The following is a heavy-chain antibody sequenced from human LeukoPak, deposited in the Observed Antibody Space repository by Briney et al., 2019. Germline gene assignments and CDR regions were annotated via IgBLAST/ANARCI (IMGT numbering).Heavy chain of an antibody. CDR1: GGSISSYY. CDR2: IYYSGST. J-gene: IGHJ4*02. CDR3: ASPMAWAHNRRDSDY. D-gene: IGHD5-24*01. V-gene: IGHV4-59*01. Sequence: SETLSLTCTVSGGSISSYYWSWIRQPPGKGLEWIGYIYYSGSTNYNPSLKSRVTISVDTSKNQFSLKLSSVTAADTAVYYCASPMAWAHNRRDSDYWGLGTLVTVSS.